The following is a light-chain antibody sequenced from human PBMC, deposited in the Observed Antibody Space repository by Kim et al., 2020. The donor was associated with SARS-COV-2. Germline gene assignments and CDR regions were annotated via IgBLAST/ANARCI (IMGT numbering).Light chain of an antibody. Sequence: SYSPCEGVTLSCRASQRVDSNLAWYQQKPGQAPRLLISDASNRATGVPTRFSGSGSGTDFTLTIRSLEPEDFAVYYCQQRYNWWTFGQGTKVDIK. J-gene: IGKJ1*01. CDR2: DAS. V-gene: IGKV3-11*01. CDR1: QRVDSN. CDR3: QQRYNWWT.